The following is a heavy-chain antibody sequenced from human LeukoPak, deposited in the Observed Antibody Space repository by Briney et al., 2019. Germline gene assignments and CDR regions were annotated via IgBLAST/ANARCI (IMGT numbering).Heavy chain of an antibody. CDR3: TRDVPPSMIVVVITENDAFDI. CDR1: GFTFSTYW. V-gene: IGHV3-7*01. Sequence: GGSLRLSCAASGFTFSTYWMTWVRQAPGKGLEWVANINQDGGEKYSVDSVKGRFTISRDNAKNSLYLQMNSLRGEDTAVYYCTRDVPPSMIVVVITENDAFDIWGQGTMVTVSS. J-gene: IGHJ3*02. D-gene: IGHD3-22*01. CDR2: INQDGGEK.